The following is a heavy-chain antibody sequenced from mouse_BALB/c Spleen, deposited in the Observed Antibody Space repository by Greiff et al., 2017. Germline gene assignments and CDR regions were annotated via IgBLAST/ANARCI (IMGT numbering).Heavy chain of an antibody. CDR1: GYSITSDYA. J-gene: IGHJ4*01. D-gene: IGHD2-1*01. V-gene: IGHV3-2*02. Sequence: VQLKESGPGLVKPSQSLSLTCTVTGYSITSDYAWNWIRQFPGNKLEWMGYISYSGSTSYNPSLKSRISITRDTSKNQFFLQLNSVTTEDTATYYCARSYGNYDAMDYWGQGTSVTVSS. CDR3: ARSYGNYDAMDY. CDR2: ISYSGST.